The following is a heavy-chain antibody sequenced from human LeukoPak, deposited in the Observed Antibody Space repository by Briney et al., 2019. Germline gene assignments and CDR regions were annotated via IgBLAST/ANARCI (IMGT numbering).Heavy chain of an antibody. D-gene: IGHD1-26*01. V-gene: IGHV1-46*01. CDR3: ARGRGSYRGNWFDP. CDR1: GYTFTSYY. CDR2: VLPSGHNT. Sequence: ASVKVSCRASGYTFTSYYIHWVRQAPGQGLEWMGKVLPSGHNTDYAQKFQGRVTMTTDTSTSTVYMELSSLRSEDTAVYYCARGRGSYRGNWFDPWGQGTLVTVSS. J-gene: IGHJ5*02.